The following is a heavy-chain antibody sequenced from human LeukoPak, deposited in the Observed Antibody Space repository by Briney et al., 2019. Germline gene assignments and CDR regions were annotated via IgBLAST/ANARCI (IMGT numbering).Heavy chain of an antibody. CDR1: GGSISSYY. J-gene: IGHJ6*02. CDR3: ARHPTGPGGMDV. V-gene: IGHV4-4*07. CDR2: IYTSGST. Sequence: SETLSLTCTVSGGSISSYYWSWIRQPAGKGLEWIGRIYTSGSTNYNPSLKRRVTMSEDTSNNQFSLTLSSVTAADTAVYYCARHPTGPGGMDVWGQGTTVTVSS. D-gene: IGHD2-8*02.